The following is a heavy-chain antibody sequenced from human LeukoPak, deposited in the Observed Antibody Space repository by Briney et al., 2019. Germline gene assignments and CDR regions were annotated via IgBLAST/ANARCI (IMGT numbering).Heavy chain of an antibody. V-gene: IGHV3-30*04. CDR1: GFTFSSYA. CDR2: ISYDGSNK. Sequence: GRSLRLSCAASGFTFSSYAMHWVRQAPGKGLEWVAVISYDGSNKYYADSVKGRFTISRDNSKNTLYLQMNSLRAEDTAVYYCARDPTTVTTGYYFDYWGQGTLVTVSS. J-gene: IGHJ4*02. D-gene: IGHD4-11*01. CDR3: ARDPTTVTTGYYFDY.